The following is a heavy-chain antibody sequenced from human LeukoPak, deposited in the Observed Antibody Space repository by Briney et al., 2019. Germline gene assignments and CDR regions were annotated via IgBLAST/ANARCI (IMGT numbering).Heavy chain of an antibody. CDR1: GYSISSGYY. J-gene: IGHJ4*02. CDR3: ARATYDSSGNRFDY. V-gene: IGHV4-38-2*02. Sequence: SETLSLTCTVSGYSISSGYYWGWIRQPPGKGLEWIGSIYHSGSTYYNPSLKSRVTISVDTSKNQFSLKLSSVTAADTAVYYCARATYDSSGNRFDYWGQGTLVTVSS. CDR2: IYHSGST. D-gene: IGHD3-22*01.